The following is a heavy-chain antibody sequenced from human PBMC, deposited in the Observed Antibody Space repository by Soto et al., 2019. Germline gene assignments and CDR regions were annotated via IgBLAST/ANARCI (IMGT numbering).Heavy chain of an antibody. J-gene: IGHJ5*02. D-gene: IGHD3-3*01. V-gene: IGHV3-74*01. Sequence: GGSLRLSCAASGFTFSSYWMHWVRQAPGKGLVWVSRINSDGSSTSYADSVKGRFTISRDNAKNTLYLQMNSLRAEDTAVYYCARDLNPYYDVWSGYCSPFDPWGQGTLVTVSS. CDR3: ARDLNPYYDVWSGYCSPFDP. CDR2: INSDGSST. CDR1: GFTFSSYW.